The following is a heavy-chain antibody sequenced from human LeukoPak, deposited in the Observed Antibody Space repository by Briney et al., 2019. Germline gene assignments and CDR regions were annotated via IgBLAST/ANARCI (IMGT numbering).Heavy chain of an antibody. Sequence: ASVKVSCKAAGYTFTSYDINWVQEATGQGLEWMGWMTPNSGNTGYAQKFQGRVTMTRNTSISTAYMELSSLRSEDTALYYCARGYCTNGVCPYYYYYMDVWGKGTTVTVSS. CDR3: ARGYCTNGVCPYYYYYMDV. CDR2: MTPNSGNT. D-gene: IGHD2-8*01. J-gene: IGHJ6*03. V-gene: IGHV1-8*01. CDR1: GYTFTSYD.